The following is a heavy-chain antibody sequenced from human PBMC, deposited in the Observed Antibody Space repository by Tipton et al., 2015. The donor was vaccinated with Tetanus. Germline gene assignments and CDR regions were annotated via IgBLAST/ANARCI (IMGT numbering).Heavy chain of an antibody. Sequence: GSLRLSCAASGFTFSSYWMSWVRQAPGKGLEWVANIKQDGSEKYYVDSVKGRFTISRDNAKNSLYLQMNSLRAEDTAVYYCARVQYYYDLTPYYFDYWGQGTLVTVSS. D-gene: IGHD3-22*01. CDR3: ARVQYYYDLTPYYFDY. CDR1: GFTFSSYW. CDR2: IKQDGSEK. J-gene: IGHJ4*02. V-gene: IGHV3-7*01.